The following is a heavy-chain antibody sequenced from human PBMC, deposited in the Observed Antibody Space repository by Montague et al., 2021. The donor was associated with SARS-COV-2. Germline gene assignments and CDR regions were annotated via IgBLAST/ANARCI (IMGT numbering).Heavy chain of an antibody. Sequence: SETLSLTCSVSGASVTSESWGWIRQTPGEGLEWIAYIYDTGIIDYHPSLRSRTTIAVDTSKNQLSLKLTSVSAADTAVYFCVREREGSDIFDLWGQGTMVTVSS. D-gene: IGHD2-21*01. J-gene: IGHJ3*01. CDR1: GASVTSES. V-gene: IGHV4-59*02. CDR3: VREREGSDIFDL. CDR2: IYDTGII.